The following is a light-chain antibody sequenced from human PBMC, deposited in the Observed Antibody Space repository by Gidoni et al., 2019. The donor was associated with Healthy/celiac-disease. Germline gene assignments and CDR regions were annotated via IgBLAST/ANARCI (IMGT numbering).Light chain of an antibody. J-gene: IGLJ2*01. V-gene: IGLV2-14*03. Sequence: QSPMPQPASVSGSPGQSITISCTGTSSDVGGYNYVPWYQQHPGKAPKLMIYDVSNRPSGVSNRFSGSKSGNTASLTISGLQAEDEADYYCSSYTSSSTVVFGGGTKLTVL. CDR3: SSYTSSSTVV. CDR2: DVS. CDR1: SSDVGGYNY.